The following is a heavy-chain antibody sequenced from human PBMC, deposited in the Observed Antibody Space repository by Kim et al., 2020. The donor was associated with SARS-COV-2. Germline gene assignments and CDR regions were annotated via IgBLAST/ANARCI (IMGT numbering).Heavy chain of an antibody. Sequence: ADSVKGRFTISRDNSKDTLTLEMNSLTGEDTAVYECARDNFIDSAIDSWGQGTLVSVSS. D-gene: IGHD1-26*01. J-gene: IGHJ4*02. CDR3: ARDNFIDSAIDS. V-gene: IGHV3-33*01.